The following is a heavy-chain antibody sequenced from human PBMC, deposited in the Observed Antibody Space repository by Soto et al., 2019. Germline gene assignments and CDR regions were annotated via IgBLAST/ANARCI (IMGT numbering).Heavy chain of an antibody. CDR3: ARHRSSSPNLPLDY. V-gene: IGHV4-31*03. J-gene: IGHJ4*02. CDR1: GGSISSGDYY. D-gene: IGHD6-13*01. Sequence: SETLSLTCPVSGGSISSGDYYWSWIRQHPGKGLEWIAYICYSGSTEYNPSLKSRVTISVDTSKNQFSLKLSSVTAADTAVYYCARHRSSSPNLPLDYWGQGTLVTVSS. CDR2: ICYSGST.